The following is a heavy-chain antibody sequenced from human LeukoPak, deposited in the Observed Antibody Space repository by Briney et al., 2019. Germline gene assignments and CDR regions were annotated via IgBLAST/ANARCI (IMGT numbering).Heavy chain of an antibody. D-gene: IGHD1-26*01. V-gene: IGHV3-21*01. CDR1: GFTFSSYS. CDR3: ARDIGGSFCGRPFDY. CDR2: VSSANNYI. Sequence: GGSLRLSCAASGFTFSSYSMNWVRQAPGKGLEWVSSVSSANNYIYYTDSVKGRFTISRDNAKNSLYLQMNSLRAEDTAIYYCARDIGGSFCGRPFDYWGQGTLVTVSS. J-gene: IGHJ4*02.